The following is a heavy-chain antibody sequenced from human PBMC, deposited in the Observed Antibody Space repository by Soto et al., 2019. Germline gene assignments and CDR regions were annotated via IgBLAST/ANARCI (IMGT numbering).Heavy chain of an antibody. D-gene: IGHD5-18*01. CDR2: ISYDGSNK. CDR3: AKRGYSYGYLRY. CDR1: GFTFSSYG. Sequence: QVQLVESGGGVVQPGRSLRLSCAASGFTFSSYGMHWVRQAPGKGLEWVAVISYDGSNKYYADSVKGRFTISRDNSKNALDLQMNSLRAEDTAVYYCAKRGYSYGYLRYWGQGTLVTVSS. V-gene: IGHV3-30*18. J-gene: IGHJ4*02.